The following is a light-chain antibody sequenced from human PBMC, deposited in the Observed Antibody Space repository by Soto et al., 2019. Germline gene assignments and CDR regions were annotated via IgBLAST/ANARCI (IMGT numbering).Light chain of an antibody. J-gene: IGLJ1*01. CDR1: ALPKQY. V-gene: IGLV3-25*02. CDR2: KDS. CDR3: QSADSSGTYPYV. Sequence: SYELTQPPSVSVSPGQTAGITCSGDALPKQYAYWYQQKPGQAPVLVIYKDSERPSGIPERFSGSSSGTTVTLTISGVQAEDEADYYCQSADSSGTYPYVFGTGTKLT.